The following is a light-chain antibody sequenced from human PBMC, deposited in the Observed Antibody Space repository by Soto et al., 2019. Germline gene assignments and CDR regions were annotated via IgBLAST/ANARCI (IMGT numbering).Light chain of an antibody. V-gene: IGKV3-20*01. J-gene: IGKJ5*01. CDR1: QTVSSNY. CDR3: QQHGISHIT. CDR2: GAS. Sequence: EMVTTQSPVTLSVSPGESATLSCRVSQTVSSNYLAWCQQRPGQAPRLLIYGASSRATGIPDRFSGSGSGTDFTLTITRLEPDDSAVYYCQQHGISHITFGQGTRLEIK.